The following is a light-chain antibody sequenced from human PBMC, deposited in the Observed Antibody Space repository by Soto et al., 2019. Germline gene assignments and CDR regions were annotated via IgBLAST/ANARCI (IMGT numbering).Light chain of an antibody. Sequence: QSALTQPASVSGSPGQSITISCTGTSSDVGSYNLVSWYQQHPGKAPKLMIYVVSKRPSGVSNRFAGSKSGNTASLTISGLQAEDEADYDCCSCAGGSTLFGGGTKRTVL. CDR1: SSDVGSYNL. CDR3: CSCAGGSTL. V-gene: IGLV2-23*02. CDR2: VVS. J-gene: IGLJ2*01.